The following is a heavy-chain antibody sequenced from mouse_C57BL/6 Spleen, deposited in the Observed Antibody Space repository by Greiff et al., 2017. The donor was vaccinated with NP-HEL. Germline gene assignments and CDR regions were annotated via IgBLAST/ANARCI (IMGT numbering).Heavy chain of an antibody. V-gene: IGHV1-82*01. CDR2: IYPGDGDT. CDR3: ARMDDPYYYFDY. CDR1: GYAFSSSW. Sequence: VQLQQSGPELVKPGASVKISCKASGYAFSSSWMNWVKQRPGKGLEWIGRIYPGDGDTNYNGKFKGKATLTADKSSSTTYMQLSSLTSEDSAVYFCARMDDPYYYFDYWGQGTTLTVSS. D-gene: IGHD2-3*01. J-gene: IGHJ2*01.